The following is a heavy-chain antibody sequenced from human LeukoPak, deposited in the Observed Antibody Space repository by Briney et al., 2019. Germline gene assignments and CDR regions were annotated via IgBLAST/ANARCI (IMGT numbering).Heavy chain of an antibody. CDR2: MHPGESEI. Sequence: GESLQISCKASGSSFTNYWIAWVRQNPGKGLEWMGIMHPGESEIKYSPSFEGQVTISADTSISTAYLEWYSLKASDSAIYYCAKTIASLGSGARYFDPWGQGTMITVSS. V-gene: IGHV5-51*01. CDR1: GSSFTNYW. D-gene: IGHD5/OR15-5a*01. J-gene: IGHJ5*02. CDR3: AKTIASLGSGARYFDP.